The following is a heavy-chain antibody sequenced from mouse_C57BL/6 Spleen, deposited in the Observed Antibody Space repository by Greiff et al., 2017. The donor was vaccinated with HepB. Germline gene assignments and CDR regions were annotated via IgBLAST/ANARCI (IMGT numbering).Heavy chain of an antibody. J-gene: IGHJ4*01. V-gene: IGHV5-9*01. Sequence: DVHLVESGGGLVKPGGSLKLSCAASGFTFSSYTMSWVRQTPEKRLEWVATISGGGGNTYYPDSVKGRFTISRDNAKNTLYLQMSSLRSEDTALYYCARLYYSNYDAMDYWGQGTSVTVSS. D-gene: IGHD2-5*01. CDR2: ISGGGGNT. CDR1: GFTFSSYT. CDR3: ARLYYSNYDAMDY.